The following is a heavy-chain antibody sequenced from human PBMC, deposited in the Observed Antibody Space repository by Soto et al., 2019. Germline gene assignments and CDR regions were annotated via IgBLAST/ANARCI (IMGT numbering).Heavy chain of an antibody. J-gene: IGHJ5*02. CDR2: ISLKSGST. CDR1: GDSFTGYY. Sequence: QVRLVQSGAEARRPGASVKVSCKASGDSFTGYYIHWVRQAPGQGLEWMGWISLKSGSTNFAEKFRGWATVTRDTSTSTACLELSSLTSNDTAVYYCARSSGSYSKWFDPWGQGTLVTVFS. CDR3: ARSSGSYSKWFDP. D-gene: IGHD3-10*01. V-gene: IGHV1-2*04.